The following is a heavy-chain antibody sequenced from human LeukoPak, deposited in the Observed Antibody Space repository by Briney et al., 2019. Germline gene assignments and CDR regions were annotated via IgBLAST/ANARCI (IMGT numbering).Heavy chain of an antibody. CDR3: ARVDGSGSYPLDY. D-gene: IGHD3-10*01. CDR2: ISYDGSNK. V-gene: IGHV3-30-3*01. Sequence: AGGSLRLSCAASGFTFSSYAMHWVRQAPGKGLEWVAVISYDGSNKYYADSVKGRFTISRDNSKNTLYLQMNSLRAEDTAVYYCARVDGSGSYPLDYWGQGTLVTVSS. J-gene: IGHJ4*02. CDR1: GFTFSSYA.